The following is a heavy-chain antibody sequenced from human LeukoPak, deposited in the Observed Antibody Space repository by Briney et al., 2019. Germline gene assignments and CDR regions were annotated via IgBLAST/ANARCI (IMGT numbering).Heavy chain of an antibody. Sequence: ASVKVSCKVSGYTLTELSMHWVRQAPGKGLEWMGGFDPEDGETIYAQKFQGRVTMTRNTSISTAYMELSSLRSEDTAVYYCARGPGWRYGMDVWGQGTTVTVSS. D-gene: IGHD6-19*01. CDR2: FDPEDGET. V-gene: IGHV1-24*01. CDR1: GYTLTELS. J-gene: IGHJ6*02. CDR3: ARGPGWRYGMDV.